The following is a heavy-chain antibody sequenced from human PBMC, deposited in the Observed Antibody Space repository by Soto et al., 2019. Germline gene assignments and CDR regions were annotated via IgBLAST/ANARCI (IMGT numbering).Heavy chain of an antibody. Sequence: QITLKESGPTLVKPTQTLTLTWTFSGVSLSTSAVGVGWIRQPPGKALEWLALIYWDDDKRYSPSLKSRLTSTKDTSENQVVLTMTNMGPVDTATYYCAHRSESSRWYGEWGYWGQGILVTVS. CDR1: GVSLSTSAVG. CDR2: IYWDDDK. J-gene: IGHJ4*02. D-gene: IGHD6-13*01. CDR3: AHRSESSRWYGEWGY. V-gene: IGHV2-5*02.